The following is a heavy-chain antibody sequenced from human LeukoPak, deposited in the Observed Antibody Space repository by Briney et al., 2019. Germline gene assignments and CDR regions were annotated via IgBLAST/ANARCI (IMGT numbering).Heavy chain of an antibody. CDR1: GGSISSYY. Sequence: SETLSLTCPVSGGSISSYYWSWIRQPPGKGLEWIGYIYYSGSTNYNPSLKSRVTISVDTSKNQFSLKLSSVTAADTAVYYCARAPTTYYDYVWGSYRYTWFDYWGQGTLVTVSS. CDR3: ARAPTTYYDYVWGSYRYTWFDY. J-gene: IGHJ4*02. D-gene: IGHD3-16*02. V-gene: IGHV4-59*01. CDR2: IYYSGST.